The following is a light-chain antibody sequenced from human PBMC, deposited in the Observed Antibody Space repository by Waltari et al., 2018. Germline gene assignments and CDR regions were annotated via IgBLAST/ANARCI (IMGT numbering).Light chain of an antibody. J-gene: IGKJ2*01. CDR1: QTISGW. CDR2: QAS. Sequence: DIQLTQSPSTLSASVGDIVTITCRASQTISGWLAWYQQQPGKAPKLLIFQASNLESGVPSRFSGSGSGTDFTLTISSLQPDDFATYYCQQYNIYSPYTFGQGTRLEI. CDR3: QQYNIYSPYT. V-gene: IGKV1-5*03.